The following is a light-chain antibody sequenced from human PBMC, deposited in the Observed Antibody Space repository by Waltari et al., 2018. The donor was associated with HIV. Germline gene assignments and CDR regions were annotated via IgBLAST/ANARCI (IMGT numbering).Light chain of an antibody. CDR1: TSNIGATYD. V-gene: IGLV1-40*01. CDR3: QSYDDRLRGSV. Sequence: QSVLTQPPSVSGAPGQKVTISCTGCTSNIGATYDVQWYQQLPGTAPKLLIYTTNKRPAGVPDRFSGSKSGTSASLAITGLQAEDEAHYFCQSYDDRLRGSVFGGGTKVTVL. CDR2: TTN. J-gene: IGLJ3*02.